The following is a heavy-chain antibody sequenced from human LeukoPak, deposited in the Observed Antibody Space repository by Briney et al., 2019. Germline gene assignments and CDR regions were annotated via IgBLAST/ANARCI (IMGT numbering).Heavy chain of an antibody. Sequence: PGGSLRPSCLPSGFTSSSYSTDWVRQPPGRGRGWLSYISSVIVIIYYAESVKGRLNISRDNAKNSLYLQMNSLRDEDTAVYYCARDGDSSGYYAAFDIWGQGTMVTVSS. D-gene: IGHD3-22*01. J-gene: IGHJ3*02. CDR2: ISSVIVII. CDR1: GFTSSSYS. V-gene: IGHV3-48*02. CDR3: ARDGDSSGYYAAFDI.